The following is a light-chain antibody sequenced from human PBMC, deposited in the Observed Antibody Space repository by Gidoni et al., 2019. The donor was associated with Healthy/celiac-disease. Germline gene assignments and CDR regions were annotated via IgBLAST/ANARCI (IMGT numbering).Light chain of an antibody. CDR3: QQYDNLPWT. J-gene: IGKJ1*01. CDR2: DAS. CDR1: QDISNY. V-gene: IGKV1-33*01. Sequence: IQMTHSPSSLSASVGDRVTITCQASQDISNYLNWYQQKPGKAPKLLIYDASNLETGVPSRFSGSGSGTDFTFTISSLQPEDIATYYCQQYDNLPWTFXQXTKVEIK.